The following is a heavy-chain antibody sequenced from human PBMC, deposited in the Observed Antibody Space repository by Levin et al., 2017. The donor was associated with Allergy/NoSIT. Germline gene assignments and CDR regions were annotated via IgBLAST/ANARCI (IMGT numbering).Heavy chain of an antibody. CDR1: GGSISSYY. V-gene: IGHV4-59*01. CDR3: ARLGTTFDL. CDR2: IYYSGST. Sequence: SQTLSLTCTVSGGSISSYYWSWIRQPPGKGLEWIGYIYYSGSTNYNPSLKSRVTISVDTSKNQFSLKLSSVTAADTAVYYCARLGTTFDLWGRGTLVTVSS. J-gene: IGHJ2*01. D-gene: IGHD4-11*01.